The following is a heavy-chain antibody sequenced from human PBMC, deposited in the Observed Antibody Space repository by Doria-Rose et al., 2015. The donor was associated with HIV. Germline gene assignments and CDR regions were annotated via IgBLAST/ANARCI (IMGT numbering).Heavy chain of an antibody. Sequence: ETLSLTCTVSGVSISRSSYYWGWIWQPPGKGLEWIGSIYYSGSTYYSPSLKSRVSISVDTSKNQFSLNLTSVTAADTAMYYCERGSWTSSWSFAYWGQGTLVTVSS. CDR3: ERGSWTSSWSFAY. D-gene: IGHD6-13*01. CDR2: IYYSGST. CDR1: GVSISRSSYY. V-gene: IGHV4-39*07. J-gene: IGHJ4*02.